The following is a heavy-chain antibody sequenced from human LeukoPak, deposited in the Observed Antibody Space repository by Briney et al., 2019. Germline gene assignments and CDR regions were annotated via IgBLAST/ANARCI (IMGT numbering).Heavy chain of an antibody. V-gene: IGHV1-69*06. Sequence: VASVTVSFKPSGGTFSSYAISWVRQAPGQGLEWMGRIIPIFGTPNYPQKLQGRVTITADKSTSTAYMELSSLRYEDTAVYYCARDSYDGDYINYWGQGTLVTVSS. CDR3: ARDSYDGDYINY. J-gene: IGHJ4*02. D-gene: IGHD4-17*01. CDR1: GGTFSSYA. CDR2: IIPIFGTP.